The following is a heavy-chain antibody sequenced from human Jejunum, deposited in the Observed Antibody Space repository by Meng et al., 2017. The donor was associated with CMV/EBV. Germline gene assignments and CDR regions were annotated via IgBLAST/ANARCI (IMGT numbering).Heavy chain of an antibody. J-gene: IGHJ3*02. CDR3: ARDNYRGSNGASGFDI. D-gene: IGHD3-10*01. Sequence: GITVSNNYMNWGRQAPGKGLEWVSVIYSAGKTDYADSVKGRFTISRDNSKNSLYLQMNSLRAEDTAVYYCARDNYRGSNGASGFDIWGQGTLVTVSS. CDR2: IYSAGKT. V-gene: IGHV3-66*01. CDR1: GITVSNNY.